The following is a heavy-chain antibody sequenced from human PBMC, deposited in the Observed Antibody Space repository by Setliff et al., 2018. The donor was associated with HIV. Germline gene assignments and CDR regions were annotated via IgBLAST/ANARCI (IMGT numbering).Heavy chain of an antibody. CDR1: ATFTGYY. CDR2: IIPIFGTV. V-gene: IGHV1-69*13. CDR3: AREGLWFGDRGYFMDV. J-gene: IGHJ6*03. D-gene: IGHD3-10*01. Sequence: SVKVSCKASATFTGYYVNWVRQAPGQGLEWMGGIIPIFGTVKYAQKFQGRVTITADGSTSTAYMEVSRLRSEDTAVYYCAREGLWFGDRGYFMDVWGKGTAVTVSS.